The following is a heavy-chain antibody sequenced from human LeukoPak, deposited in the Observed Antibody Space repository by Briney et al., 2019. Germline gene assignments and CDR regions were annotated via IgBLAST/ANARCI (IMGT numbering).Heavy chain of an antibody. CDR2: IYHSGST. D-gene: IGHD6-19*01. V-gene: IGHV4-4*02. Sequence: SETLSLTCAVSGGSISSSNWWSWVRQPPGKGLEWIGEIYHSGSTNYNPSLKSRVTISVDKSKNQFSLKLSSVTAADTAVYYCARMYSSAYYGMDVRGKGTTVTVSS. CDR1: GGSISSSNW. J-gene: IGHJ6*04. CDR3: ARMYSSAYYGMDV.